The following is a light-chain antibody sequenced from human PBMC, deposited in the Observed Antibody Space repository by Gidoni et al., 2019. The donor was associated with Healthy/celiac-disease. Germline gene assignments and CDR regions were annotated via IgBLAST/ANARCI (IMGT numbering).Light chain of an antibody. Sequence: QSVLTPPPSVSGAPGQRVTISCTGSSSNIGAGYDVHWYQQLPGTAPKLLLYGNSNRPSGVPDRFSGSKSGTSASLAITGLQAEDEADYYCQSYDSSLSGHVVFGGGTKLTVL. CDR2: GNS. CDR1: SSNIGAGYD. J-gene: IGLJ2*01. V-gene: IGLV1-40*01. CDR3: QSYDSSLSGHVV.